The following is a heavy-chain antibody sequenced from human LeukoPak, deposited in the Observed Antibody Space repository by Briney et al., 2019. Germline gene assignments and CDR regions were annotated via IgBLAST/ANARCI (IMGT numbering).Heavy chain of an antibody. CDR1: RVSTPSSTW. CDR2: IYHSGST. Sequence: SETLSLTCAASRVSTPSSTWCCWARQLPGKGLDWIGEIYHSGSTNYTPSLKSRGTISVDQSKHQLSLKLSSVTAADTAVYYCARGRTTFYFFDYRGQATLVTVSS. CDR3: ARGRTTFYFFDY. J-gene: IGHJ4*02. D-gene: IGHD2/OR15-2a*01. V-gene: IGHV4-4*02.